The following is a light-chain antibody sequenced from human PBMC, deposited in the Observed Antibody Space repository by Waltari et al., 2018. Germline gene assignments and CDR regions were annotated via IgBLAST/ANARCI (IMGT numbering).Light chain of an antibody. Sequence: QSVVTQTPSVSAAPRPRVTISCSGSSSNIGNHVLHWYQHFPGKAPKLLIYYDDVLSAGVSDRFSGSRSGTSASLAISGLQSEDEADYYCAVWDDSLNAQLFGGGTKVTVL. V-gene: IGLV1-36*01. CDR2: YDD. CDR1: SSNIGNHV. J-gene: IGLJ3*02. CDR3: AVWDDSLNAQL.